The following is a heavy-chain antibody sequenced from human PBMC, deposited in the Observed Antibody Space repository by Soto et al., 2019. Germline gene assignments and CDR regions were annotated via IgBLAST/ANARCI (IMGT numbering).Heavy chain of an antibody. CDR2: ISGSGGST. V-gene: IGHV3-23*01. CDR1: GFTFSSYA. J-gene: IGHJ5*02. CDR3: AKMGEQWLVLYNWFDP. D-gene: IGHD6-19*01. Sequence: PGGSLRLSCAASGFTFSSYAMSWVRQAPGKGLEWVSAISGSGGSTYYADSVKGRFTISRDNSKNTLYLQMNSLRAEDTAVYYCAKMGEQWLVLYNWFDPWGQGTLVTVSS.